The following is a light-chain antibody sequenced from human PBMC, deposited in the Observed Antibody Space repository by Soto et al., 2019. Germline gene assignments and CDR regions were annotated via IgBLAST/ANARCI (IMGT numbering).Light chain of an antibody. Sequence: EIVLTQSPGTLCLSPWERASLSCRASQSVSSSYLAWYQQKPGQAPRLLIYGASSRATGIPDRFSGSGSGTDFTLTISRLEPEDFAVYYCQQYGSSRTFGQGTKVDIK. CDR3: QQYGSSRT. J-gene: IGKJ1*01. V-gene: IGKV3-20*01. CDR1: QSVSSSY. CDR2: GAS.